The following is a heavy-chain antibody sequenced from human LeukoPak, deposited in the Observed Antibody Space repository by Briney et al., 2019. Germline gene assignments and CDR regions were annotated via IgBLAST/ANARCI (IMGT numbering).Heavy chain of an antibody. CDR1: GYTFTGYY. J-gene: IGHJ6*03. Sequence: ASVKVSCKASGYTFTGYYMHWVRQAPGQGLEWMGWINPNSGGTNYAQKFQGRVTMTRDTSISTAYMELSRLRSDDTAVYYCARGYDSSGYYYYYYYYYMDVWGKGTTVTISS. CDR3: ARGYDSSGYYYYYYYYYMDV. V-gene: IGHV1-2*02. CDR2: INPNSGGT. D-gene: IGHD3-22*01.